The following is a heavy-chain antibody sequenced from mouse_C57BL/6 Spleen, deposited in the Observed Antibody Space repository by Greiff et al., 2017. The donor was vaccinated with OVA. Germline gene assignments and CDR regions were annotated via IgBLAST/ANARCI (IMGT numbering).Heavy chain of an antibody. CDR2: IDPSDSET. J-gene: IGHJ2*01. V-gene: IGHV1-52*01. Sequence: QVHVKQPGAELVRPGSSVKLSCKASGYTFTSYWMHWVKQRPIQGLEWIGNIDPSDSETHYNQKFKDKATLTVDKSSSTAYMQLSSLTSEDSAVYYCARSENWDVFDYWGQGTTLTVSS. CDR1: GYTFTSYW. D-gene: IGHD4-1*01. CDR3: ARSENWDVFDY.